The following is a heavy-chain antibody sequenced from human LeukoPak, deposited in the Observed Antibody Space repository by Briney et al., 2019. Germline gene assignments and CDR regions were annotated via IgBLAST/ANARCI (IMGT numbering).Heavy chain of an antibody. CDR2: INWDDQK. J-gene: IGHJ5*02. D-gene: IGHD3-22*01. V-gene: IGHV2-5*02. Sequence: ESGPTLVNPTQTLTRTCTFSGFSLTTSGVGVGWIRQPPGKALEWLALINWDDQKVYSPSLQSRLSITKDTSKNQVVLTMTNVDPVDTATYYCAHRRDSSGYQYRYWFAPWGQGTLVTVSS. CDR3: AHRRDSSGYQYRYWFAP. CDR1: GFSLTTSGVG.